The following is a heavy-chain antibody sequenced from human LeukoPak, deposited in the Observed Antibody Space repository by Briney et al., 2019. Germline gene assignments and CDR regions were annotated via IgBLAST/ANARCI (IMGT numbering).Heavy chain of an antibody. Sequence: SQTLSLTCVISGDSVSSNSAAWNWIRQSPSRGLEWLGRTYYRSKWYNDYAVSVKSRITINPDTSKNQFSLQLNSVTPEDTAVYYCARDSGSGWYAVFGMDVWGQGTTVTVSS. CDR1: GDSVSSNSAA. V-gene: IGHV6-1*01. D-gene: IGHD6-19*01. CDR2: TYYRSKWYN. CDR3: ARDSGSGWYAVFGMDV. J-gene: IGHJ6*02.